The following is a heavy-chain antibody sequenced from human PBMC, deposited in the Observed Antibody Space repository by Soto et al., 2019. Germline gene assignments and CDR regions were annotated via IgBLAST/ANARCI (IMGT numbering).Heavy chain of an antibody. CDR2: INSDGSST. J-gene: IGHJ4*02. CDR3: ARDQETIQLWFSNPDY. Sequence: GGSLRLSCAASGFTFSSYWKHWVRQAPGKGLGWVSRINSDGSSTSYADSVKGRFTISRDNAKNTLYLQMNSLRAEDTAVYYCARDQETIQLWFSNPDYWGQGTLVTVSS. CDR1: GFTFSSYW. V-gene: IGHV3-74*01. D-gene: IGHD5-18*01.